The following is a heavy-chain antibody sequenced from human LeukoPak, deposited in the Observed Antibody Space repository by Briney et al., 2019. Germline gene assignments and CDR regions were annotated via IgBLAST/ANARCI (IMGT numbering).Heavy chain of an antibody. CDR3: ARGGGYSYALADY. V-gene: IGHV3-74*01. CDR1: GLTFSNYA. CDR2: INGDGRST. J-gene: IGHJ4*02. D-gene: IGHD5-18*01. Sequence: GGSLRLSCAASGLTFSNYAINWVRQAPGKGLEWVSRINGDGRSTSYADSVSGRFTISRDNAKNTLYLQMNSLRAEDTAVYYCARGGGYSYALADYWGQGTLVTVSS.